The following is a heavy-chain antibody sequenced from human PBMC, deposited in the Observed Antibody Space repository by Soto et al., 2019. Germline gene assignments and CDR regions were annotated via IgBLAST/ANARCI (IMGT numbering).Heavy chain of an antibody. D-gene: IGHD6-19*01. J-gene: IGHJ5*02. CDR1: GGAIGGYY. V-gene: IGHV4-59*08. Sequence: PSETLSLTCSLSGGAIGGYYWSWIRQPPGKALEWIGYVSYSGSTDYHPSLKSRVSISIDTSKNQFSLKMISVTAADTAVYYCVRHGSDSGRFFFDPWGQGALVTVSS. CDR3: VRHGSDSGRFFFDP. CDR2: VSYSGST.